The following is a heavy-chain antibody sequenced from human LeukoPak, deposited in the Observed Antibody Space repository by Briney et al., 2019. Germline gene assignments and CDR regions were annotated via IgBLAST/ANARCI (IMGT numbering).Heavy chain of an antibody. D-gene: IGHD3-10*01. J-gene: IGHJ4*02. CDR1: GFIFSRYG. Sequence: GGSLRLFCAASGFIFSRYGMHWVRQAPGKGLEWVSAISGSGGSTYYADSVKGRFTISRDNSKNTLYLQMNSLRAEDTAVYYCAKDERAFGELSDYWGQGTLVTVSS. CDR2: ISGSGGST. V-gene: IGHV3-23*01. CDR3: AKDERAFGELSDY.